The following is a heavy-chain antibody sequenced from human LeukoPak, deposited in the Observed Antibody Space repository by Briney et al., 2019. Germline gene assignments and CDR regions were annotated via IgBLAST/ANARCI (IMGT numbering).Heavy chain of an antibody. D-gene: IGHD3-9*01. J-gene: IGHJ4*02. CDR2: INHSGST. V-gene: IGHV4-34*01. Sequence: PSETLSLTCAVYGGSFSGYYWSWIRQPPGKGLEWIGEINHSGSTNYNPSLKSRVTISVDTSKNQFSLKLSSVTAADTAVYYCARDDRPIHYWGQGTLVTVSP. CDR3: ARDDRPIHY. CDR1: GGSFSGYY.